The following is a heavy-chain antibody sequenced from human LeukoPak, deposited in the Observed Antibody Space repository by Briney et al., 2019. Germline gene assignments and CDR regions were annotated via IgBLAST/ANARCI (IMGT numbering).Heavy chain of an antibody. CDR3: ARDRGPRTGFMVREAYDY. D-gene: IGHD3-10*01. CDR2: INTDGSIT. J-gene: IGHJ4*02. V-gene: IGHV3-74*01. CDR1: GFTFSSYS. Sequence: GGSLRLSCAASGFTFSSYSMNWVRQAPGKGLVWVSRINTDGSITNYADSVKGRFSISRDNAKNTLYLQMSSLRAEDTAVYYCARDRGPRTGFMVREAYDYWGQGTLVTVSS.